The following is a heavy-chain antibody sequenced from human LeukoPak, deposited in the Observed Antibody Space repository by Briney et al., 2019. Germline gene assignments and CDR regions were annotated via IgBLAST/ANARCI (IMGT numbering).Heavy chain of an antibody. V-gene: IGHV1-2*06. CDR3: ARNRRITILNWFDP. Sequence: ASVKVSCKASGYTFTGYYMHWVRQAPGQGLEWMGRINPNSGGTNYAQKFQGRVTMTRDTSISTAYMELSRLRSDDTAVYYCARNRRITILNWFDPWGQGTLVTVSS. CDR2: INPNSGGT. D-gene: IGHD3-3*01. CDR1: GYTFTGYY. J-gene: IGHJ5*02.